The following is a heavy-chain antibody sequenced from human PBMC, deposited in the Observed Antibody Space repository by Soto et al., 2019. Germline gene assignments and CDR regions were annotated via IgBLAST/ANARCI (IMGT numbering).Heavy chain of an antibody. D-gene: IGHD2-21*01. CDR3: ARQGVDYGLDV. CDR2: IDPGDSDT. Sequence: GESLKISCKGSGYSFTSYWIGWVRQMPGKGLERMGIIDPGDSDTRYSPSFQGQVTISADKSITTAYLQWSSLKASDTAMYYCARQGVDYGLDVWGQGTTVTVSS. V-gene: IGHV5-51*01. CDR1: GYSFTSYW. J-gene: IGHJ6*02.